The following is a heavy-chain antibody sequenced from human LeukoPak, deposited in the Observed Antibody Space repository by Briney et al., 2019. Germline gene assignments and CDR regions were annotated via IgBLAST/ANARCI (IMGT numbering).Heavy chain of an antibody. CDR2: IYPGDSDT. CDR3: ARFNIVVVPAAAPDKYGMDV. D-gene: IGHD2-2*01. J-gene: IGHJ6*02. CDR1: GYSFTSYW. V-gene: IGHV5-51*01. Sequence: GESLKISCKGSGYSFTSYWIGWVRQMPGKGLEWMGIIYPGDSDTRYSPSFQGQVTISADKSISTAYLQWSSLKASDTAMYYCARFNIVVVPAAAPDKYGMDVWGQGTTVTVSS.